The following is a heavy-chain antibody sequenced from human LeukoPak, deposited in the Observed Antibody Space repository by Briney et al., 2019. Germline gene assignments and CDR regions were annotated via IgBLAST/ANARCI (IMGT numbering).Heavy chain of an antibody. D-gene: IGHD6-13*01. Sequence: GGSLRLSCAASGFTFSSYAINWVRQAPGKGLXXXXGISGSGGSTYYADSVKGRFTISRDNSKNTLYLQMNSLRAEDTAVYYCAKARAAGGTCLEYWGQGTLVTVSS. CDR2: ISGSGGST. CDR3: AKARAAGGTCLEY. CDR1: GFTFSSYA. J-gene: IGHJ4*02. V-gene: IGHV3-23*01.